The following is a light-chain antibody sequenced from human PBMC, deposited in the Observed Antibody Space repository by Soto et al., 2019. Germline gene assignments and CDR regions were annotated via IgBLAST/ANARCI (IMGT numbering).Light chain of an antibody. CDR1: QTISSW. Sequence: DIQMTQSPSTLSGPVGDRVTITCRASQTISSWLAWYQQKPGKAPKLLIYKASTFKSGVPSRFSGSGSGTEFTLTISSLQPDDFATYYCQHYNSYSEAFGQGTKVDIK. CDR3: QHYNSYSEA. CDR2: KAS. V-gene: IGKV1-5*03. J-gene: IGKJ1*01.